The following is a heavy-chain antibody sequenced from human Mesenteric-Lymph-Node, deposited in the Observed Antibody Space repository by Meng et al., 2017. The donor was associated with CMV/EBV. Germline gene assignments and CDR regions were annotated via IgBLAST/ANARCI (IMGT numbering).Heavy chain of an antibody. V-gene: IGHV3-23*03. CDR1: GFTFASSA. J-gene: IGHJ4*02. CDR3: AKAGESLAYYFDY. CDR2: IYSGDDST. Sequence: GGFLRLSCASSGFTFASSAMTWVRQAPGKGLEWVSIIYSGDDSTYSADSVKGRFTISRDNSKNTLYLQMNSLRAEDTAVYYCAKAGESLAYYFDYWGQGTLVTVSS. D-gene: IGHD3-16*01.